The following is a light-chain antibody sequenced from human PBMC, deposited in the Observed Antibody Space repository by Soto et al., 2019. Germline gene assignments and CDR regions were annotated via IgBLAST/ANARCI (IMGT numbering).Light chain of an antibody. V-gene: IGKV4-1*01. Sequence: DIVMTQSPDSLAVSLGERATINCKSSQSVLYSSNNKNYLAWYQQKPGQPPKLLIYWASTRESGVPDRFSGRGSGKNFPLTISTRRAEDVAFYYEQQYFSTPRTFGQGPKVKIK. CDR1: QSVLYSSNNKNY. CDR2: WAS. J-gene: IGKJ1*01. CDR3: QQYFSTPRT.